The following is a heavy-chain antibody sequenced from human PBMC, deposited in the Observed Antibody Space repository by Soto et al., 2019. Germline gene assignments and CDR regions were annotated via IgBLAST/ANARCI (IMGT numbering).Heavy chain of an antibody. D-gene: IGHD2-8*01. CDR3: ARGWMMYLSGAISDNHWFDP. Sequence: ASVEVTCKASGYSFTSYYMHWVRQAPGQRLEWMGIISPSGGSTSYAQKFQGRVTMTRDTSTSTVYMELSSLRSEDTAVYYCARGWMMYLSGAISDNHWFDPWGQGPLVTVSS. V-gene: IGHV1-46*03. CDR1: GYSFTSYY. J-gene: IGHJ5*02. CDR2: ISPSGGST.